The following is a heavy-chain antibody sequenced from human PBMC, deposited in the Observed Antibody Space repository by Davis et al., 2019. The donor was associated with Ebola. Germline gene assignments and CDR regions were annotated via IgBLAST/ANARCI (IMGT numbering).Heavy chain of an antibody. CDR1: GFTFSSYS. D-gene: IGHD5/OR15-5a*01. V-gene: IGHV3-48*02. Sequence: GESLKISCAASGFTFSSYSMNWVRQAPGKGLEWLSHISTSGNTIYYADSVKGRFTVSRDNAKNAVYLQMNSLRDEDTAVYYCARDWVYCFDIWGQETMVTVSS. CDR3: ARDWVYCFDI. J-gene: IGHJ3*02. CDR2: ISTSGNTI.